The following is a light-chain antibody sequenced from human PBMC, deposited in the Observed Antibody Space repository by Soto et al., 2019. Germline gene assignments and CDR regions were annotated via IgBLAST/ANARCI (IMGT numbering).Light chain of an antibody. Sequence: SVVPQPPSSAGYRGHRVAIFYSGSSSNIGSNYVYWYQQLPGTAPKLLIYRNNQRPSGVPDRFSGSKSGTSASLAISGLRSEDEADYYCAAWDDSLRGFYVFGTGSKFT. CDR1: SSNIGSNY. J-gene: IGLJ1*01. V-gene: IGLV1-47*01. CDR3: AAWDDSLRGFYV. CDR2: RNN.